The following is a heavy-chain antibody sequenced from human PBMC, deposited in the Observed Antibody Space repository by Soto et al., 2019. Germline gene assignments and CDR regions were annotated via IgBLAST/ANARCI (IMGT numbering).Heavy chain of an antibody. D-gene: IGHD1-26*01. J-gene: IGHJ4*02. CDR3: VREDGVVGASSAFDS. V-gene: IGHV3-21*02. CDR2: INGRSNYK. Sequence: EVQLVESGGGLVAPGGSLRLSCVASGFALTTYTMNWVRQGPGTGLEWVSSINGRSNYKYYSDSVKGRFTVSRDNAQSLLFLQMSRLGPEDTAVYYCVREDGVVGASSAFDSWGQGTLVTVSS. CDR1: GFALTTYT.